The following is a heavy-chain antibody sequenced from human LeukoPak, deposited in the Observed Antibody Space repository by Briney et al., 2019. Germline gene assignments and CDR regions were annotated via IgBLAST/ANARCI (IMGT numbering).Heavy chain of an antibody. Sequence: SVKVSCKASGGTFSSYTISWVRQAPGQGLEWMGRIIPILGIANYAQKFQGRVTITTDESTSTAYMELSSLRSEDTAVYYCARDSDTAMVLYYFDYWGQGTLVTVSS. CDR3: ARDSDTAMVLYYFDY. J-gene: IGHJ4*02. D-gene: IGHD5-18*01. CDR2: IIPILGIA. V-gene: IGHV1-69*16. CDR1: GGTFSSYT.